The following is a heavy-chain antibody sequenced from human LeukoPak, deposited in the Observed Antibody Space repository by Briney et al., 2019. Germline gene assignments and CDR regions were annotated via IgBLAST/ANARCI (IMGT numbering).Heavy chain of an antibody. Sequence: GESLKISCKGSGYSFNSYWIGWVRQMPGKGLKWMGIIYPGDSDARYSPSFQGQVTISADKSITTAYLQWSRLKASDTAMYYCARRRDLYSGSYYPFDYWGQGTLVTVSS. V-gene: IGHV5-51*01. CDR3: ARRRDLYSGSYYPFDY. CDR2: IYPGDSDA. CDR1: GYSFNSYW. J-gene: IGHJ4*02. D-gene: IGHD1-26*01.